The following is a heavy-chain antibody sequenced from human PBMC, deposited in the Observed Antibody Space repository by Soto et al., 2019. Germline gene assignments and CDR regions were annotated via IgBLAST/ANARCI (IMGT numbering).Heavy chain of an antibody. D-gene: IGHD3-22*01. CDR3: ARGDYYDIHDY. Sequence: ASVKVSCKASGYTFTSYAMHWVRQAPGQRLEWMGWINAGNGNTKYSQKFQGRVTITRDTSASTAYMEVSSLRSEDTAAYYCARGDYYDIHDYWGQGTLVTVSS. J-gene: IGHJ4*02. CDR1: GYTFTSYA. V-gene: IGHV1-3*01. CDR2: INAGNGNT.